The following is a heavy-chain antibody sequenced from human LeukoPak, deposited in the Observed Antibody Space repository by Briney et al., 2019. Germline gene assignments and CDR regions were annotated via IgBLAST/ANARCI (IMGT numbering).Heavy chain of an antibody. V-gene: IGHV3-30*02. Sequence: GGSLRLSCAASGFIFSSYGMHWVRQAPGKGLEWVAVIWYDGSKKYYADSVKGRFTISRDDSKNTLYLQMDSLRAEDTAVYYCVKDWLGGRRILDYWGQGTLVTVSS. CDR3: VKDWLGGRRILDY. CDR1: GFIFSSYG. D-gene: IGHD2-15*01. CDR2: IWYDGSKK. J-gene: IGHJ4*02.